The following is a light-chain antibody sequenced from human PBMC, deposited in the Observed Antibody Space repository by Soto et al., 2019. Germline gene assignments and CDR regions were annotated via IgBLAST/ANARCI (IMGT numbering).Light chain of an antibody. CDR1: QSVGSSH. J-gene: IGKJ1*01. Sequence: EIVLTQSPGTLSLSPGERATLSCRASQSVGSSHLAWYQQKPGQAPRLLIYGASSRATGIPDRFSGSGSGTDFTLTISDLEPADFGLYYCQQRLNWPPGFGQGTKVEIK. V-gene: IGKV3D-20*02. CDR2: GAS. CDR3: QQRLNWPPG.